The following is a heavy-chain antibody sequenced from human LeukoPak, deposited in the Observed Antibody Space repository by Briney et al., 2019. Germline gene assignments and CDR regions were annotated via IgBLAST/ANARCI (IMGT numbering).Heavy chain of an antibody. J-gene: IGHJ5*02. CDR2: INHSGST. Sequence: PSETLSLTCAVYGGSFSGYYWSWIRQPPGKGLEWIGEINHSGSTNYNPSLKSRVTISVDTSKNQFSLKLSSVTAAGTAVYYCARGRAYYDFWTPRRGGNNWFDPWGQGTLVTVSS. D-gene: IGHD3-3*01. CDR3: ARGRAYYDFWTPRRGGNNWFDP. V-gene: IGHV4-34*01. CDR1: GGSFSGYY.